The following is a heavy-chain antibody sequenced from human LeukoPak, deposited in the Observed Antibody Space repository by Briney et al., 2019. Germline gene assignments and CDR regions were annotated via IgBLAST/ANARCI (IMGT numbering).Heavy chain of an antibody. V-gene: IGHV1-18*01. CDR3: ARDRSSGSNYGDH. CDR1: GYTFTSHG. CDR2: ISAYNGAT. Sequence: ASVKVSCKACGYTFTSHGITWVRQAPGQGLELLGWISAYNGATNYAQRPQGRVTMTTDTSTNTAYMDLRSLRSDDTAVYYCARDRSSGSNYGDHWGQGTLVTVYS. D-gene: IGHD1-26*01. J-gene: IGHJ4*02.